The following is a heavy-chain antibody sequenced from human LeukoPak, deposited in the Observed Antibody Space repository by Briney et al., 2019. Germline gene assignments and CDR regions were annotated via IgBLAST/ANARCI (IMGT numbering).Heavy chain of an antibody. J-gene: IGHJ4*02. D-gene: IGHD3-10*01. CDR1: GFTFGDYA. Sequence: TGGSLRLSCTASGFTFGDYAMSWFRQAPGKGLEWVGFIRSKAYGGTTEYAASVKGRFTISRDDSKSIAYLQMNSLKTEDTAVYYCTRDLERLLWFGELLGYYWGQGTLVTVSS. V-gene: IGHV3-49*03. CDR2: IRSKAYGGTT. CDR3: TRDLERLLWFGELLGYY.